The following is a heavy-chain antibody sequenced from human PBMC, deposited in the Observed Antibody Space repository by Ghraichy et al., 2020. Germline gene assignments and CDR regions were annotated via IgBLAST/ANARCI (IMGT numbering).Heavy chain of an antibody. J-gene: IGHJ6*02. V-gene: IGHV4-34*01. Sequence: SETLSLTCAVYGGSFSGYYWSWIRQPPGKGLEWIGEINHSGSTNYNPSLKSRVTISVDTSKNQFSLKLSSVTAADTAVYYCARGDILTGPNNYYYYYGMDVWGQGTTVTVSS. D-gene: IGHD3-9*01. CDR3: ARGDILTGPNNYYYYYGMDV. CDR2: INHSGST. CDR1: GGSFSGYY.